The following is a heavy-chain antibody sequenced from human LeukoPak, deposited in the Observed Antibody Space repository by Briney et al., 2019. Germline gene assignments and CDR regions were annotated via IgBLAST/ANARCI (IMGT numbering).Heavy chain of an antibody. CDR2: INPSGGST. CDR1: GYTFTRYY. D-gene: IGHD5-24*01. J-gene: IGHJ4*02. CDR3: ARDRMAQYYFDY. V-gene: IGHV1-46*01. Sequence: ASVKVSCKASGYTFTRYYMHWVRQAPGQGLEWMVIINPSGGSTSYAQKFQGRVTMTRETSTSTVYMELSSLRSEDTAVYYCARDRMAQYYFDYWGQGTLVTVSS.